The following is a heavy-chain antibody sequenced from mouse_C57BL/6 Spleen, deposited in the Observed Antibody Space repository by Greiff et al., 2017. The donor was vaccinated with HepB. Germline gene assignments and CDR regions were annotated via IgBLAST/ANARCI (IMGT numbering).Heavy chain of an antibody. CDR1: GYTFTSYW. J-gene: IGHJ2*01. CDR3: ARNYDYGGDY. V-gene: IGHV1-64*01. CDR2: IHPNSGST. D-gene: IGHD2-4*01. Sequence: QVQLQQPGAELVKPGASVKLSCKASGYTFTSYWMHWVKQRPGQGLEWIGMIHPNSGSTHYNEKFKSKATLTVDKSSSTAYMQLSSLTSEDSAVYYCARNYDYGGDYWGQGTTLTVSS.